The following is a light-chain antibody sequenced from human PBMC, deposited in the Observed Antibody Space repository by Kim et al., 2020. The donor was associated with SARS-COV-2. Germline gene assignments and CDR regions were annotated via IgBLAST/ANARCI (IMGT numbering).Light chain of an antibody. V-gene: IGLV3-1*01. Sequence: SVSAGQPANLTCQGDKLGDKHALWYQQKSGQSPVPHIYQDTTRPSDITELFSGSNSGITATLTLSETQSMDEADYYSPAWDISTAVFGGGTNLTVL. CDR1: KLGDKH. CDR2: QDT. CDR3: PAWDISTAV. J-gene: IGLJ3*02.